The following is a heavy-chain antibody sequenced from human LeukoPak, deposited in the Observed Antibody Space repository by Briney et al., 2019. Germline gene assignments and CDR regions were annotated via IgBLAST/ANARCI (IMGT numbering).Heavy chain of an antibody. CDR3: ASGYGDYYYYYGMDV. J-gene: IGHJ6*02. D-gene: IGHD4-17*01. Sequence: SETLSLTCTVSGGSISSYYWSWIRQPPGKGLEWIGYIYYSGSTNYNPSLKSRVTISVDTSKNQFSLKLSSVTAADTAVYYCASGYGDYYYYYGMDVWGQGTTVTVSS. CDR1: GGSISSYY. CDR2: IYYSGST. V-gene: IGHV4-59*01.